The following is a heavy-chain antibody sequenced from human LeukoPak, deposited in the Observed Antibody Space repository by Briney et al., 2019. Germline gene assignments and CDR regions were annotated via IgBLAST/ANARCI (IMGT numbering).Heavy chain of an antibody. CDR2: ISSSGSTI. Sequence: GGSLRLSCAASGFTFSDYYMSWIRQAPGKGLEWVSYISSSGSTIYYADSVKGRFTISRDNAKNSLYLQMNSLRAEHTAVYYCARGVAATHYYYYGMDVWGQGTTVTVSS. CDR1: GFTFSDYY. CDR3: ARGVAATHYYYYGMDV. J-gene: IGHJ6*02. D-gene: IGHD1-26*01. V-gene: IGHV3-11*01.